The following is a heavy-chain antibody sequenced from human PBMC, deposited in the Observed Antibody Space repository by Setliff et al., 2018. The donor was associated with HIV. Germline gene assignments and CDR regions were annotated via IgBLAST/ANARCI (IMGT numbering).Heavy chain of an antibody. CDR2: GYYSGIT. CDR1: GGSISNYY. V-gene: IGHV4-59*08. J-gene: IGHJ6*03. Sequence: PSETLSLTCTVSGGSISNYYWSWIRQPPGEGLEWIGCGYYSGITHYDPSLKSRVSISVDASKNQFSLRLNSLTVADTALYYCVKDGSLAGRYYHYMDVWGKGTTVTVSS. CDR3: VKDGSLAGRYYHYMDV. D-gene: IGHD6-19*01.